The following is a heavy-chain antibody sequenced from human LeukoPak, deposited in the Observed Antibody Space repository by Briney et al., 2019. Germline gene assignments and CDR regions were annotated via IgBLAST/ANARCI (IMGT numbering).Heavy chain of an antibody. J-gene: IGHJ4*02. CDR1: GGTFSSYA. D-gene: IGHD4-17*01. Sequence: ASVKVSCKASGGTFSSYAISWVRQAPGQGLEWMGWISAYNGNTNYAQKLQGRVTMTTDTSTSTAYMELRSLRSDDTAVYYCARGHTTGGAFDYWGQGTLVTVSS. CDR2: ISAYNGNT. CDR3: ARGHTTGGAFDY. V-gene: IGHV1-18*01.